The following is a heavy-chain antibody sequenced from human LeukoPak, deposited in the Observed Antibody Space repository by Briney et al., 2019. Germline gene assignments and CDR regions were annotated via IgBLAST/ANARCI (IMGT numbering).Heavy chain of an antibody. CDR1: GGTFSSYA. V-gene: IGHV1-69*06. J-gene: IGHJ6*03. CDR3: ARALAGTIDYYYYMDV. D-gene: IGHD6-13*01. CDR2: IIPIFGTA. Sequence: SVKVSCKASGGTFSSYAISWVRQAPGQGLEWMGGIIPIFGTANYAQKFQGRVTITADKSTSTAYMELSSLRSEDTAVYYCARALAGTIDYYYYMDVWGKGTTVTISS.